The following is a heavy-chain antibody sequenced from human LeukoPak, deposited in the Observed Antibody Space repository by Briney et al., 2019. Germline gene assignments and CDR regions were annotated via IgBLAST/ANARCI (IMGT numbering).Heavy chain of an antibody. D-gene: IGHD5-24*01. CDR1: GFTFSSYA. CDR3: ARITGGNWFDP. J-gene: IGHJ5*02. Sequence: GGSLRLSCAASGFTFSSYAMSWVRQAPGKGLEWVSAISGSGGSTYYADSVKGRFTISRDNSKNTLYLQMNSQRAEDTAVYYCARITGGNWFDPWGQGTLVTVSS. CDR2: ISGSGGST. V-gene: IGHV3-23*01.